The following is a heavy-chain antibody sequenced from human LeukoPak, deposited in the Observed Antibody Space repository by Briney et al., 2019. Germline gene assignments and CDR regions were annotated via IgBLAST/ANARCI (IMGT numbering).Heavy chain of an antibody. Sequence: GGSLSLSCAASGFTFSSYSMNWVRQAPGKGLEWVSSISSSSSYIYYADSVKGRFTISRDNAKNSLYLQMNSLRAEDTAVYYCARGAIDSSWYYFDYWGQGTLVTVSS. CDR3: ARGAIDSSWYYFDY. CDR2: ISSSSSYI. J-gene: IGHJ4*02. CDR1: GFTFSSYS. V-gene: IGHV3-21*01. D-gene: IGHD6-13*01.